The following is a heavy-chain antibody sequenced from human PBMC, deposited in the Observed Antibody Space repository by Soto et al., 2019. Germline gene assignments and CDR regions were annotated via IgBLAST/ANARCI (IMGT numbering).Heavy chain of an antibody. CDR3: ARDGGCSGGNCYNWFDP. V-gene: IGHV3-53*01. J-gene: IGHJ5*02. CDR1: GLTVSSNY. D-gene: IGHD2-15*01. Sequence: EVQLVESGGGLIQPGESLRLSCAASGLTVSSNYMAWVRQAPGKGLEWVAVIYSGGSAYYADSVKGRSFLSRDTSKNTVYLEMHSLSAEDTAVYFCARDGGCSGGNCYNWFDPWGQGTLVTVSS. CDR2: IYSGGSA.